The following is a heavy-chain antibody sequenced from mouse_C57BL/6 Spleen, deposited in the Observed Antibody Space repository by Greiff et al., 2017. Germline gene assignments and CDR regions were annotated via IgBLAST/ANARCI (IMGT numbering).Heavy chain of an antibody. J-gene: IGHJ4*01. D-gene: IGHD1-1*01. CDR3: ARRRDYGSSYDYAMDY. CDR1: GYAFSSSW. Sequence: QVQLKQSGPELVKPGASVKISCKASGYAFSSSWMNWVKQRPGKGLEWIGRIYPGDGDTNYNGKFKGKATLTADKSSSTAYMQLSSLTSEDSAVYFCARRRDYGSSYDYAMDYWGQGTSVTVSS. CDR2: IYPGDGDT. V-gene: IGHV1-82*01.